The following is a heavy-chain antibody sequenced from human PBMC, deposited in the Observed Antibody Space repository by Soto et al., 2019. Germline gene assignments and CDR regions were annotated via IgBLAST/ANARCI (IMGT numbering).Heavy chain of an antibody. Sequence: SQTLCLTCTVSDGSISSYYGSCIRQHPGKELERIGYIYYSGSTNYNPSLKSRVTISVDTSKNQFSLKLSSVTAADTALFYCARDPRDFGSRYPRGYFDYWGQGTLVIGSS. V-gene: IGHV4-59*01. J-gene: IGHJ4*02. CDR1: DGSISSYY. CDR2: IYYSGST. CDR3: ARDPRDFGSRYPRGYFDY. D-gene: IGHD3-3*01.